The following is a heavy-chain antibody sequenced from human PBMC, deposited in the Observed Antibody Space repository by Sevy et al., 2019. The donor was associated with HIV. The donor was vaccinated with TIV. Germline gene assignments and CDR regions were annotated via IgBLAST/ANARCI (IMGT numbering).Heavy chain of an antibody. J-gene: IGHJ4*02. D-gene: IGHD4-17*01. V-gene: IGHV4-39*01. CDR2: IYYSGST. CDR1: GGSISSSSYY. Sequence: SETLSLTCTISGGSISSSSYYWGWIRQPPGKGLEWIGSIYYSGSTYYNPSLKSRVTISVDTSKNQFSLKLSSVTAAGTAVYYCASVLDYGELYFDYWGQGTLVTGSS. CDR3: ASVLDYGELYFDY.